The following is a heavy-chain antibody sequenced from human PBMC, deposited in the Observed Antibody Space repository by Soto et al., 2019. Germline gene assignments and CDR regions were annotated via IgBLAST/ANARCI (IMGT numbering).Heavy chain of an antibody. J-gene: IGHJ6*03. CDR2: IVVGSGNT. CDR3: AAILYYYGSGSYVPYYYYMDV. Sequence: SVKVSCKASGFTFTSSAMQWVRQARGQRLEWIGWIVVGSGNTNYAQKFQERVTITRDMSTSTAYMELSSLRSEDTAVYYCAAILYYYGSGSYVPYYYYMDVWGKGTTVTVSS. CDR1: GFTFTSSA. V-gene: IGHV1-58*02. D-gene: IGHD3-10*01.